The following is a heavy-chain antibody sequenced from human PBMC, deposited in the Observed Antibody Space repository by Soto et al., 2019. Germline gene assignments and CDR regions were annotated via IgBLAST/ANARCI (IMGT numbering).Heavy chain of an antibody. CDR2: IYHSGST. Sequence: QVQLQESGPGLVKPSGTLSLTCAVSGGSISSSNWWSWVRQPPGTGLEWIGEIYHSGSTNYNPSLKSRVTISVDKSKNQFSLKLSSVAAADTAVYYCARGFCSGGSCYIGYYYYYGMDVWGQGTTVTVSS. V-gene: IGHV4-4*02. CDR1: GGSISSSNW. CDR3: ARGFCSGGSCYIGYYYYYGMDV. D-gene: IGHD2-15*01. J-gene: IGHJ6*02.